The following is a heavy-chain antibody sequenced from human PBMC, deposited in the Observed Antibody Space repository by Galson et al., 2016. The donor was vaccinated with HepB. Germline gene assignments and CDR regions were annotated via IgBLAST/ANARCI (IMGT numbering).Heavy chain of an antibody. CDR3: VKGAGTIDY. V-gene: IGHV3-53*01. CDR2: IYGGGST. D-gene: IGHD6-19*01. Sequence: SLRLSCAVSGLIISTNYMSWVRQAPGRGLEWVSVIYGGGSTYYADSVKGRFTISRDNAKNSLYLQMNSLRDEDTAVYYCVKGAGTIDYWGQGTLVTVSS. CDR1: GLIISTNY. J-gene: IGHJ4*02.